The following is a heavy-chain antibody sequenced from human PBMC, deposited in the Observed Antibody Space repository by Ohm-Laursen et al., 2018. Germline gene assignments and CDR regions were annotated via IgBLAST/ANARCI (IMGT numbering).Heavy chain of an antibody. CDR1: GYTFTGYY. CDR2: INPNSGGT. Sequence: SSVKVSCKASGYTFTGYYMHWVRQAPGQGLEWMGWINPNSGGTNYAQKFQGRVTMTRDTSISTAYMELSRLRSDDTAVYYCARLGVIVVVPAADEYFDYWGQGTLVTVSS. D-gene: IGHD2-2*01. V-gene: IGHV1-2*02. J-gene: IGHJ4*02. CDR3: ARLGVIVVVPAADEYFDY.